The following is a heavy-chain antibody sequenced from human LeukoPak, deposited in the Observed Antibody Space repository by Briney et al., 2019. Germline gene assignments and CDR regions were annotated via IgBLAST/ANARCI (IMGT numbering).Heavy chain of an antibody. J-gene: IGHJ6*03. CDR2: IYYSGST. V-gene: IGHV4-59*01. D-gene: IGHD5-12*01. Sequence: PSETLSLTCTVSGGSISSYYWSWIRQPPGKGLEWIGYIYYSGSTNYNPSLKSRVTISVDTSKNQFSLKLSSVTAADTAVYYCARLRGPGVHYYYYMDVWGKGTTVTVSS. CDR1: GGSISSYY. CDR3: ARLRGPGVHYYYYMDV.